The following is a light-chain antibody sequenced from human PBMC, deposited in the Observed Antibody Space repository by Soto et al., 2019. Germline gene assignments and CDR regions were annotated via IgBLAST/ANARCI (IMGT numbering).Light chain of an antibody. CDR2: DAS. CDR1: QSIGNY. CDR3: QQRCDCIT. V-gene: IGKV3-11*01. J-gene: IGKJ4*01. Sequence: EIVLTQSPATLSLSPGQRATLSCRASQSIGNYLAWYQQKPGQAPRLLMYDASTRATGIPARFSGSWARTSFTLTISRLEPEDFAVYHCQQRCDCITFGGGTKVEIK.